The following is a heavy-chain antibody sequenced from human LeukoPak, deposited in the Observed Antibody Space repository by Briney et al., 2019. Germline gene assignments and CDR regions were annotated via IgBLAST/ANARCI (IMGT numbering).Heavy chain of an antibody. CDR3: ARDHAGYSRGPEYFQH. J-gene: IGHJ1*01. D-gene: IGHD6-19*01. CDR1: GYTFTSYY. CDR2: INPSGGST. V-gene: IGHV1-46*01. Sequence: ASVKVSCKASGYTFTSYYMHWVRQAPGQGLEWVGIINPSGGSTSYAQKFQGRVTMTRDTSTSTVYMELSSLRSEDTAVYYCARDHAGYSRGPEYFQHWGPGTLVTVSS.